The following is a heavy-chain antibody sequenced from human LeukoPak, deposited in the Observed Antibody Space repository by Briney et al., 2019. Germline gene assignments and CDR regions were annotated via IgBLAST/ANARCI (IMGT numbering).Heavy chain of an antibody. V-gene: IGHV5-51*01. CDR3: ARHSSGWRYSYFDY. Sequence: GESLKISCQGSGSSFTNYWIGWVRQLPGKGLEWMGIIYPGDSDSRYSPSFQGQVTISADKSISTAYLQWSSLKASDTAMYYCARHSSGWRYSYFDYWGQGTLVTVSS. J-gene: IGHJ4*02. CDR2: IYPGDSDS. D-gene: IGHD6-19*01. CDR1: GSSFTNYW.